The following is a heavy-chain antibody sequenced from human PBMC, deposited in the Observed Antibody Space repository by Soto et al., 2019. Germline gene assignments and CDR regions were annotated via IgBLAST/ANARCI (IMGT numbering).Heavy chain of an antibody. CDR2: ISSSSSYI. D-gene: IGHD4-17*01. CDR3: ARFHAVRSPFDY. V-gene: IGHV3-21*01. J-gene: IGHJ4*02. CDR1: GFTFSSYS. Sequence: GGSLRLSCAASGFTFSSYSMNWVRQAPGKGLEWVSSISSSSSYIYYADSVKGRFTISRDNAKNSLYLQMNSLRAEDTAVYYCARFHAVRSPFDYWGQGTLVTVSS.